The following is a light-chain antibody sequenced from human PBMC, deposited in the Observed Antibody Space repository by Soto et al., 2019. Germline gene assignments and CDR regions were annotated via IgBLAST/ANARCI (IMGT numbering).Light chain of an antibody. Sequence: IQMTQSPSSLSASVGDRATLTCRASQSISTYLDCYQQKPGKAPKLLIYAASSWQSGVPSRFSGSGSETDFTLTISSLQPEDFATYSCQQNDSTTWTFGQGTKVDIK. CDR3: QQNDSTTWT. V-gene: IGKV1-39*01. CDR1: QSISTY. J-gene: IGKJ1*01. CDR2: AAS.